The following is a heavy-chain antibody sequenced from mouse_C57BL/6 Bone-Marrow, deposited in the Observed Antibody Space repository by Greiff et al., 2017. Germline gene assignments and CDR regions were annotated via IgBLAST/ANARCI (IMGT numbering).Heavy chain of an antibody. CDR1: GYTFTSYT. V-gene: IGHV1-4*01. CDR2: INPSSGYT. Sequence: LLESGAELVRPGASVKMSCKASGYTFTSYTMHWVKQRPGQGLEWIGYINPSSGYTKYNQKFKDKATLTADKSSSPAYMQLSSLTSAASEVSDCARPNVYEDDFDYWGQGTTLTVSS. D-gene: IGHD2-2*01. J-gene: IGHJ2*01. CDR3: ARPNVYEDDFDY.